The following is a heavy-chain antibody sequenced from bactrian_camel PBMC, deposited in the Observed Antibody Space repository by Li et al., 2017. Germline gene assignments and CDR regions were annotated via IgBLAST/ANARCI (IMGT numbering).Heavy chain of an antibody. J-gene: IGHJ4*01. CDR1: ATRQRTLC. V-gene: IGHV3S54*01. D-gene: IGHD6*01. CDR2: IYNGGVST. Sequence: QLVESGGGSVQAGGSLRLSCVASATRQRTLCMGWFRQAPGKEREGVAFIYNGGVSTYYDDSVKGRFTISHDSAKKTLYLQMNSLKPEDTAVYYCAPAGRSYVDIKCRARLGQGTQVAVS.